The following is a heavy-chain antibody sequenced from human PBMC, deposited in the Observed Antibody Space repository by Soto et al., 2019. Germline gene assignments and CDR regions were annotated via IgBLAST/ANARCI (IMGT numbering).Heavy chain of an antibody. D-gene: IGHD6-13*01. CDR3: AKVGYISSSFGMDV. V-gene: IGHV3-23*01. CDR2: ISGSGGST. Sequence: EVQLLESGGGLVQPGGSLRLSCAASGFTFSSYAMSWVRQAPGKGLEWVSAISGSGGSTYYADSVRGRFTISRDNSKNTLYLQMNSLRAEDTAVYYCAKVGYISSSFGMDVWGQGTTVTVSS. J-gene: IGHJ6*02. CDR1: GFTFSSYA.